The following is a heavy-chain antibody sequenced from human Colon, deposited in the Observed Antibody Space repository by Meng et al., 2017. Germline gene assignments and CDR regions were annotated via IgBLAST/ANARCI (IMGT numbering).Heavy chain of an antibody. V-gene: IGHV3-30*01. J-gene: IGHJ4*02. CDR2: TSHDETDK. CDR3: ARGLNIHRFYDN. Sequence: GESLKISCAASGCTFSDSAMHWVRQTPGKGLEWVALTSHDETDKFYADSVKGRFTISRDNSNNTLYLQMNSLRPEDTAVYFCARGLNIHRFYDNWGRGTLVTVSS. D-gene: IGHD2/OR15-2a*01. CDR1: GCTFSDSA.